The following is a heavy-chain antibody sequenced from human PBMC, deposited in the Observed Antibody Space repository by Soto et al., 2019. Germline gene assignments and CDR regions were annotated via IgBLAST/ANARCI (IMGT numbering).Heavy chain of an antibody. CDR2: IYYSGIT. CDR3: ARTLTPLRGTDAFPI. V-gene: IGHV4-30-4*08. Sequence: TLFLPRTVSGGVIRNGDLYWARVPPAPGKGLEWIGCIYYSGITHYKSSLESRVTISVDTSKNHFSLSLKSVTAADTAVYYCARTLTPLRGTDAFPIWGQGTMVTVS. D-gene: IGHD1-1*01. J-gene: IGHJ3*02. CDR1: GGVIRNGDLY.